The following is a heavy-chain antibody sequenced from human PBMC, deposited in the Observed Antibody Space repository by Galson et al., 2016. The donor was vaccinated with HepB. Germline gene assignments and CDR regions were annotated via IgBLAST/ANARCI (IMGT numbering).Heavy chain of an antibody. CDR1: GYIFTSYD. J-gene: IGHJ4*02. CDR2: ISTYNGNT. V-gene: IGHV1-18*04. CDR3: ARALRTTVTPVGY. Sequence: SVKVSCKASGYIFTSYDVNWVRQAPGQGLEWMGRISTYNGNTNYAPKFQGRVTLTTDTSTSTTYMEVRNLRSNDTAMYYCARALRTTVTPVGYWGQGTQVTVSS. D-gene: IGHD4-17*01.